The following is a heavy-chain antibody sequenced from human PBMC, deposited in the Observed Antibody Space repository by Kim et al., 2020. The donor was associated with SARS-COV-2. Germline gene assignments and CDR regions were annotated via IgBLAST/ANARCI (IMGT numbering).Heavy chain of an antibody. CDR1: GFSFNTYS. Sequence: GGSLRLSYAASGFSFNTYSMHWVRQAPGKGLEWVSSMSADGTFTYYPDSLKGRFTISRDNAKNSVFLQVNSLRAEDTAIYYCARALVPNVNYYYYMDVWGKGTTVTVSS. CDR3: ARALVPNVNYYYYMDV. CDR2: MSADGTFT. J-gene: IGHJ6*03. V-gene: IGHV3-21*01. D-gene: IGHD3-10*01.